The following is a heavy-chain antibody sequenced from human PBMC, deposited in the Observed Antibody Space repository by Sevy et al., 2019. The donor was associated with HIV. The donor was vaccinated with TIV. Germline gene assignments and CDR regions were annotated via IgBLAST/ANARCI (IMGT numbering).Heavy chain of an antibody. CDR1: GFTFSSNA. V-gene: IGHV3-23*01. Sequence: AGSLRLSCAASGFTFSSNAMSWVRQAPGKALEWVSAIRGSGGSTYYADSVKGRFTISRDNSKNTLYLQMNSLRAEDTAVYYCAKLSDLVAAAGTFDYWGQGTLVTVSS. D-gene: IGHD6-13*01. CDR3: AKLSDLVAAAGTFDY. CDR2: IRGSGGST. J-gene: IGHJ4*02.